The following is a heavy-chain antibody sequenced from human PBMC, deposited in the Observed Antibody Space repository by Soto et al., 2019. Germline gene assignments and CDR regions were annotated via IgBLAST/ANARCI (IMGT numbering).Heavy chain of an antibody. D-gene: IGHD2-15*01. CDR1: GGSFSGYY. Sequence: SETLSLTCAVYGGSFSGYYWSWIRQPPGKGLEWIGEINHSGSTNYNPSLKSRVTISVDTSKNQFSLKLSSVTAADTAVYYCARYCSGGSCFHAFDYWGQGTLVTVSS. CDR2: INHSGST. CDR3: ARYCSGGSCFHAFDY. V-gene: IGHV4-34*01. J-gene: IGHJ4*02.